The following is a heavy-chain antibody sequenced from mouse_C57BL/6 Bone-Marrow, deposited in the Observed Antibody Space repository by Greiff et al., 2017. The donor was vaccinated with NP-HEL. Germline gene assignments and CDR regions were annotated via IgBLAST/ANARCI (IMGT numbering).Heavy chain of an antibody. CDR1: GYSITSGYY. V-gene: IGHV3-6*01. CDR3: AREGKLAWFAY. J-gene: IGHJ3*01. Sequence: EVKLQESGPGLVKPSQSLSLTCSVTGYSITSGYYWNWIRQFPGNILEWMGYISYDGSNNYNPSLKNRISITRDTSKNQFFLKLNSVTTEDTATYYCAREGKLAWFAYWGQGTLVTVSA. D-gene: IGHD1-3*01. CDR2: ISYDGSN.